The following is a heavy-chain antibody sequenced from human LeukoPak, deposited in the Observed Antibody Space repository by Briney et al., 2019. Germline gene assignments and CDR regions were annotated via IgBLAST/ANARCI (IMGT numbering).Heavy chain of an antibody. CDR2: INPSGGST. D-gene: IGHD3-22*01. V-gene: IGHV1-46*01. J-gene: IGHJ4*02. CDR3: ARAPRPPWDDSSGLDY. CDR1: GYTFTSYY. Sequence: ASVKVSCKASGYTFTSYYMHWVRQAPGQGLEWMGIINPSGGSTSCAQKFQGRVTMTRDTSTGTVYMELSSLRSEDTAVYYCARAPRPPWDDSSGLDYWGQGTRVTVSS.